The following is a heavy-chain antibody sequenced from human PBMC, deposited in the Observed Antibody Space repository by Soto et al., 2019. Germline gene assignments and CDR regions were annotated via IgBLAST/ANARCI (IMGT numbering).Heavy chain of an antibody. CDR2: IIPLFGTT. D-gene: IGHD3-3*01. V-gene: IGHV1-69*01. CDR1: GDTFTSYA. Sequence: QVQLVQSGAEVKKPGSSVKVSCKISGDTFTSYAINWVRQAPGQGLEYMGGIIPLFGTTNYAQKFQGRVTMTADASTNTAYMDLDSLRSEDTAIYYCARHLLAVCSRSGDWGQGTLVTVSS. J-gene: IGHJ4*02. CDR3: ARHLLAVCSRSGD.